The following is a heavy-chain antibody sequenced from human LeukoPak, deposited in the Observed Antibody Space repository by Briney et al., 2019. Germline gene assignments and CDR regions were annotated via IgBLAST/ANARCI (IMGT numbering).Heavy chain of an antibody. Sequence: PGGALRLSCAASGYTFRRYWMGGVRQAPGKGLEWGADTKYDGSEKYYVDSVKGRFTVSRDTAKNSLYLQMNSLRAEDTAVYYCARDIEAAGLFLDYWGQGTLVTVSS. CDR2: TKYDGSEK. CDR3: ARDIEAAGLFLDY. V-gene: IGHV3-7*01. CDR1: GYTFRRYW. J-gene: IGHJ4*02. D-gene: IGHD6-13*01.